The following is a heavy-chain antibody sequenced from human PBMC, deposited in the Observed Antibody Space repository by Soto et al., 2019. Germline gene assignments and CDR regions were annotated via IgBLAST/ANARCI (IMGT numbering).Heavy chain of an antibody. Sequence: SETLPLTRAVSGASFTDSYWPWTRQPPGKGLGWVGKIDHSRSTHYDPPLTSRVTVSGDTCKNQFAVELTPGSGADTAVYYCAGLAPEWLQFRGYFDYWGQGTLVT. D-gene: IGHD5-12*01. CDR2: IDHSRST. J-gene: IGHJ4*02. V-gene: IGHV4-34*01. CDR1: GASFTDSY. CDR3: AGLAPEWLQFRGYFDY.